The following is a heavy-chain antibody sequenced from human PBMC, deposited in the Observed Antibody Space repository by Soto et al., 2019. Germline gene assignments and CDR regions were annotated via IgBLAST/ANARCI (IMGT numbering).Heavy chain of an antibody. CDR2: IYYSGST. V-gene: IGHV4-39*01. D-gene: IGHD3-10*01. Sequence: SPTQSLTCTVPGGTISSSSYYWGWIRQPPGKGLEWIGSIYYSGSTYYNPSLKSRVTISVDTSKNQFSLKLSSVTAADTAVYYCASVNLWFGEYHYLDYWGQGTLVTGSS. J-gene: IGHJ4*02. CDR1: GGTISSSSYY. CDR3: ASVNLWFGEYHYLDY.